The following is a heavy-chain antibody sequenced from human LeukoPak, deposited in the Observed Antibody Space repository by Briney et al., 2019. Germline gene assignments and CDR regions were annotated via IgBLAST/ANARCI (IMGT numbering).Heavy chain of an antibody. D-gene: IGHD6-19*01. CDR1: GYSFTSYW. CDR2: IYPGDSET. CDR3: ARRVAALGAFDI. Sequence: GESVKISCRGSGYSFTSYWIAWVRQMPGKGLEWMGIIYPGDSETRYSPSFQGQVTISADKSISTAYLQWSSLKASDTAMYYCARRVAALGAFDIWGQGTMVTVSS. V-gene: IGHV5-51*01. J-gene: IGHJ3*02.